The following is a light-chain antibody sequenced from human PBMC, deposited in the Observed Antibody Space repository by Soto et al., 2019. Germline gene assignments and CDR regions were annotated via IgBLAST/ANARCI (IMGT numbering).Light chain of an antibody. CDR2: GAS. V-gene: IGKV3-15*01. J-gene: IGKJ4*01. CDR3: QQANSFPLT. Sequence: EIVMTQSPATLSVSPGETATLSCRASQSVNLNLAWYQQKPGQAPRLLIYGASIRATGIPARFSGSGAGTEFTLTINSLQSEDFATYYCQQANSFPLTFGGGTKVEI. CDR1: QSVNLN.